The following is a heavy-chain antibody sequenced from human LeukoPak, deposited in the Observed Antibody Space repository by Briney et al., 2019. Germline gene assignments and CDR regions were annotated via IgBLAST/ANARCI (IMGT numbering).Heavy chain of an antibody. CDR1: EFSVGSNY. Sequence: GGSLRLSCAASEFSVGSNYMAWVRQAPGKGLEWVSLIYSGGSTYYADSVKGRFTISRDNSKNTLYLQMNSLRAEDTAVYYCAKDLHYGSADYWGQGTLVTVSS. V-gene: IGHV3-66*01. CDR2: IYSGGST. J-gene: IGHJ4*02. D-gene: IGHD3-10*01. CDR3: AKDLHYGSADY.